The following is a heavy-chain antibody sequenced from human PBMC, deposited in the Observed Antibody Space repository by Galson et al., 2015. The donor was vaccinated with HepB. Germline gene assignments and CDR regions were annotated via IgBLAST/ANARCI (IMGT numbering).Heavy chain of an antibody. V-gene: IGHV3-48*04. CDR1: GFTFSSYS. CDR3: ARDGLRYSSSWYFDY. D-gene: IGHD6-13*01. Sequence: SLRLSCAASGFTFSSYSMNWVRQAPGKGLEWVSYISSSSSTIYYADSVKGRFTISRDNAKNSLYLQMNSRRAEDTAVYYCARDGLRYSSSWYFDYWGQGTLVTVSS. J-gene: IGHJ4*02. CDR2: ISSSSSTI.